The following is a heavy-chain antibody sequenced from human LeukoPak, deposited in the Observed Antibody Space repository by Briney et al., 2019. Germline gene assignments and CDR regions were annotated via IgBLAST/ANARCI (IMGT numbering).Heavy chain of an antibody. J-gene: IGHJ4*02. D-gene: IGHD3-22*01. V-gene: IGHV3-66*01. Sequence: GGSLRLSCAASGFTVSSNYMNWVRQAPEKGLEWVSVIYSGGSTYYADSVKGRFTISRDNSKNTLYLQMNSLRAEDTAVYYCARVVRNYYDSSGPYYFDYWGQGTLVTVSS. CDR1: GFTVSSNY. CDR3: ARVVRNYYDSSGPYYFDY. CDR2: IYSGGST.